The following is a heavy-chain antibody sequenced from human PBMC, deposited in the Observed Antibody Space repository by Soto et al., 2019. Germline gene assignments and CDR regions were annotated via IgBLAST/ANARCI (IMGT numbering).Heavy chain of an antibody. CDR3: ARDPNGDYLGAFDF. J-gene: IGHJ3*01. V-gene: IGHV3-23*01. D-gene: IGHD4-17*01. Sequence: EVQLLEPGGGLVQPGGSLRLSCAASGFTFSSFFMSWVRQAPGKGLDWVSGIGANGGGTYYADSVKGRFSISRDNSMSTLYLQMNSLRAEDTAVYYCARDPNGDYLGAFDFWGQKTMVTVSS. CDR1: GFTFSSFF. CDR2: IGANGGGT.